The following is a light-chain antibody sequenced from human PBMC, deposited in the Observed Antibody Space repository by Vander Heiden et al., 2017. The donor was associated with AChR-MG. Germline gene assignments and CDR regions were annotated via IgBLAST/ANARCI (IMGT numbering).Light chain of an antibody. CDR2: VKSDGSN. V-gene: IGLV4-69*01. J-gene: IGLJ3*02. CDR3: QTWGAGIRV. CDR1: RGHITYA. Sequence: QFVLTQPPSAFALLGASLKLTCALRRGHITYAIAWHQQQPERGPRYLMKVKSDGSNRKGDGIPDRFSGSSSGAERYLTISSLQSEDEADYYCQTWGAGIRVFGGGTKLTVL.